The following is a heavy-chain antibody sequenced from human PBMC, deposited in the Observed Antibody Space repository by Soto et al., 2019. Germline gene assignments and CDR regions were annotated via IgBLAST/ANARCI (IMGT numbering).Heavy chain of an antibody. V-gene: IGHV4-30-4*01. D-gene: IGHD4-4*01. Sequence: SETLSLTCTVSGGSISSGDYYWSWIRQPPGKGLEWIGYIYYSGSTYYNPSLKSRVTISVDTSKNQFSLKLSSVTAADTAVYYCARVVTTFNWFDPWGQGTLVTVSS. CDR3: ARVVTTFNWFDP. CDR2: IYYSGST. J-gene: IGHJ5*02. CDR1: GGSISSGDYY.